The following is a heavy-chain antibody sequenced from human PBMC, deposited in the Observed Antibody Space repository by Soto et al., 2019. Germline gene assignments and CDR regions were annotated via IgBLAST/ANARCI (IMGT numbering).Heavy chain of an antibody. CDR2: IYYSGST. V-gene: IGHV4-39*02. D-gene: IGHD3-9*01. CDR3: ARERALVGAFDD. Sequence: SETLSLTCTVSGGSISSSSYYWGWIRQPPGKGLEWIGSIYYSGSTYYNPSLKSRVTISVGTSKNQFSLKLSSVTAADTAVYYCARERALVGAFDDWGQGVLVTVSS. CDR1: GGSISSSSYY. J-gene: IGHJ4*02.